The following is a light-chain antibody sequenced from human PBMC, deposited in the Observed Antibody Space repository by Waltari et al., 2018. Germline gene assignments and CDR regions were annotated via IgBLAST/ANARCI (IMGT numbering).Light chain of an antibody. CDR2: DAS. CDR1: QDISNY. CDR3: QRYDNLPIFA. J-gene: IGKJ3*01. Sequence: DIQMTQSPSSLSASVGDRVTITCQASQDISNYLNWYQQKPGKAPKLLIHDASKLETGFPSRFSGSQSGTHFTLTISSLQPEDIATYYCQRYDNLPIFAFGPGTKVDVK. V-gene: IGKV1-33*01.